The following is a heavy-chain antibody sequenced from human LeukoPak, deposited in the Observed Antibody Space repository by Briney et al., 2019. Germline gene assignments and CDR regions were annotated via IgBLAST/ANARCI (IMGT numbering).Heavy chain of an antibody. J-gene: IGHJ6*02. V-gene: IGHV3-74*01. Sequence: HPGGSLRLSCAASGFTFSSYWMHWVRQAPGKGLVWVSRINTDGSSTSYADSVKGRFTISRDNAKNTLYLQMNSLRAEDTAVYYCARDRFGESDYGMDVWGQGTTVTVSS. D-gene: IGHD3-10*01. CDR2: INTDGSST. CDR1: GFTFSSYW. CDR3: ARDRFGESDYGMDV.